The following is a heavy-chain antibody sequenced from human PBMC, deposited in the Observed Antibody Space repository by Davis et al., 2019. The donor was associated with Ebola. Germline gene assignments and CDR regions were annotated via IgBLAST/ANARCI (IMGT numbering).Heavy chain of an antibody. Sequence: ASVKVSCKASGYTFTGYYMHWVRQAPGQGLEWMGWINPNSGGTNYAQKFQGWVTMTRDTSISTAYMELSRLRSDDTAVYYCARVGGYSGYDSAFDIWGQGTMVTVSS. CDR2: INPNSGGT. D-gene: IGHD5-12*01. J-gene: IGHJ3*02. CDR1: GYTFTGYY. V-gene: IGHV1-2*04. CDR3: ARVGGYSGYDSAFDI.